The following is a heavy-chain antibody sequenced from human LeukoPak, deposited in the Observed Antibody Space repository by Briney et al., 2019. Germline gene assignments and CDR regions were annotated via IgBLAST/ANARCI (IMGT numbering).Heavy chain of an antibody. CDR2: SETDANT. CDR3: TKFDAPSGRKNY. V-gene: IGHV3-23*01. CDR1: GFTFSSYA. J-gene: IGHJ4*02. Sequence: GGSLRLSCAASGFTFSSYAMNWVRQAPGKGLEWVSTSETDANTYYADSVKGRFTISRDNSKNMLYKQTNSLRAEDAVVYYCTKFDAPSGRKNYWGQGTLVTVSS.